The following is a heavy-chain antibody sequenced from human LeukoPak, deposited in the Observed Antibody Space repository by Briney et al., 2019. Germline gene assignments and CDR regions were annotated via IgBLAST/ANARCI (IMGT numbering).Heavy chain of an antibody. J-gene: IGHJ3*02. D-gene: IGHD4/OR15-4a*01. CDR3: ARLNDGFDI. CDR2: ISASGGST. CDR1: GFTFSSYA. Sequence: GGSLRLSCAASGFTFSSYAMSWVRQAPGKGPEWVSTISASGGSTYYADSVKGRFTISRDNSRNTLYLQMNSLRAEDTAVYYCARLNDGFDIWGQGTMVTVSS. V-gene: IGHV3-23*01.